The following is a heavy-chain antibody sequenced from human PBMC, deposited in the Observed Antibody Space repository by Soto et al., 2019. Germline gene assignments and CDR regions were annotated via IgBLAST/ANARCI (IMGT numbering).Heavy chain of an antibody. D-gene: IGHD6-19*01. Sequence: EVQLVESGGGLVQPGGSLRLSCAASGFTFSSNWMHWVRQAPGKGLVWVSRITSDGSSTSYADSVRGRFTISRDNAKNTLYLKMKHLRAEGTAVYYRVRVGSGWGFDYRGQGTLVTVSS. CDR1: GFTFSSNW. V-gene: IGHV3-74*01. CDR2: ITSDGSST. J-gene: IGHJ4*02. CDR3: VRVGSGWGFDY.